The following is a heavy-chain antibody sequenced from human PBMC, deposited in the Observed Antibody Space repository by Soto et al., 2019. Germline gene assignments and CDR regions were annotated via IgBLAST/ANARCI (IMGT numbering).Heavy chain of an antibody. J-gene: IGHJ5*02. CDR3: AYIDGSGSYYHYKWFDP. CDR2: IIPIFGTA. Sequence: SVKVSCKASGGTFSSYAISWVRQAPGQGLEWMGGIIPIFGTANYAQKFQGRVTITADESTSTAYMELSSLRSEDTAVYYCAYIDGSGSYYHYKWFDPWGQGTLVTVSS. CDR1: GGTFSSYA. D-gene: IGHD3-10*01. V-gene: IGHV1-69*13.